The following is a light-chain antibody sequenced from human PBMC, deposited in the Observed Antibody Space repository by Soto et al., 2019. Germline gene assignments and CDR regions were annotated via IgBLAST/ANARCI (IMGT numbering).Light chain of an antibody. CDR2: KSS. J-gene: IGKJ1*01. Sequence: DIQMTQSPSTLSGSVGDRVTISSRVCRSISSWFASYHQKPAKAPKLLIYKSSTFQSGVPSRFSGSGSGTDFTLTISSLQPEDFATYYCQQSYSTPQRTFGQGTKVDI. CDR3: QQSYSTPQRT. V-gene: IGKV1-39*01. CDR1: RSISSW.